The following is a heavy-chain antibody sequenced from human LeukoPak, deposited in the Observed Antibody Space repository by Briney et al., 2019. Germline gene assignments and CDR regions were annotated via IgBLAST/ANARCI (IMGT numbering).Heavy chain of an antibody. J-gene: IGHJ4*02. CDR1: GFTFSSYA. CDR3: AKDQYWDCSATTCYFHY. V-gene: IGHV3-23*01. CDR2: ISGSGSST. D-gene: IGHD2-2*01. Sequence: GSLRLSCAASGFTFSSYAMSWVRQAPGKGLEWVSTISGSGSSTYYADSVKGRFTISRDNSKNTLYLQMNSLRAEDTAVFYCAKDQYWDCSATTCYFHYWGQGALVTVSS.